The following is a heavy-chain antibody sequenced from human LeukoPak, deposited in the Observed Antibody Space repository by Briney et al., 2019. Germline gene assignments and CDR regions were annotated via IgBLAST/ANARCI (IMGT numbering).Heavy chain of an antibody. CDR3: ARVNYDSSGSYGSWNYYGLDV. CDR1: GVTFSSYA. V-gene: IGHV3-23*01. D-gene: IGHD3-22*01. Sequence: GGSLRLSCAVSGVTFSSYAMSWVREAPGMGREWLSGITYPTRSAFYAASVKGRFTVSRDNYRNPLYLQMNSLRAEDTAVYFCARVNYDSSGSYGSWNYYGLDVWGQGTTVTVSS. CDR2: ITYPTRSA. J-gene: IGHJ6*02.